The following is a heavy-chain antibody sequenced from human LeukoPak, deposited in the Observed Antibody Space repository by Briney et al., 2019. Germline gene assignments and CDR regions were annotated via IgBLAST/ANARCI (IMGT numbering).Heavy chain of an antibody. CDR1: GFTFKSYR. CDR3: ARALRRGRYCSSTSCYKGYYFDY. CDR2: IDPSSTTI. J-gene: IGHJ4*02. D-gene: IGHD2-2*02. V-gene: IGHV3-48*01. Sequence: GGSLRLSCAASGFTFKSYRITWVRQAPGKGLEWVSYIDPSSTTIHYADSVKGRFTISRDNAKNSLYLQMNSLRAEDTAVYYCARALRRGRYCSSTSCYKGYYFDYWGQGTLVTVSS.